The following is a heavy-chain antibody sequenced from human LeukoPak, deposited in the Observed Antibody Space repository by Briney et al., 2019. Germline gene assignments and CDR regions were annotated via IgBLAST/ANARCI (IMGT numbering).Heavy chain of an antibody. CDR2: INPNSSGT. V-gene: IGHV1-2*02. Sequence: GASVKVSCKASGYTFTGYYMHWVRQAPGQGLEWMGWINPNSSGTNYAQKFQGRVTMTRDTSISTAYMELSRLRSDDTAVYYCARDRGSTSFYYYYYMDVWGKGTTVTVSS. CDR3: ARDRGSTSFYYYYYMDV. CDR1: GYTFTGYY. D-gene: IGHD2-2*01. J-gene: IGHJ6*03.